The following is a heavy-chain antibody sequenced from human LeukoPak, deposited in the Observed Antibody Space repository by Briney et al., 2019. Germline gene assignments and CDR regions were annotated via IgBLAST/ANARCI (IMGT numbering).Heavy chain of an antibody. CDR3: ARDRCTNGVCYTGRQSWIDP. V-gene: IGHV1-69*05. Sequence: SVKVSCKASGGTFSSYAISWVRQAPGQGLEWMGGIIPIFGTANYAQKFQGRVTITTDESTSTAYMELSSLRSEDTAVYYCARDRCTNGVCYTGRQSWIDPWGQGTLVTVSS. J-gene: IGHJ5*02. CDR1: GGTFSSYA. D-gene: IGHD2-8*01. CDR2: IIPIFGTA.